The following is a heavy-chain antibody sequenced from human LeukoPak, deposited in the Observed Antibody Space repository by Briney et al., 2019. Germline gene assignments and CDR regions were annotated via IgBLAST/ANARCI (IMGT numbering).Heavy chain of an antibody. J-gene: IGHJ4*02. Sequence: PSETLSLTCTVSGGSVSSGSYYWSWIRQPPGKGLEWIGYIYYSGSTNYNPSLKSRVTISVDTSKNQFSLKLSSVTAADTAMYYCARYRTDDSSGYYYRDYYFDYWGQGTLVTVSS. CDR2: IYYSGST. CDR3: ARYRTDDSSGYYYRDYYFDY. D-gene: IGHD3-22*01. CDR1: GGSVSSGSYY. V-gene: IGHV4-61*01.